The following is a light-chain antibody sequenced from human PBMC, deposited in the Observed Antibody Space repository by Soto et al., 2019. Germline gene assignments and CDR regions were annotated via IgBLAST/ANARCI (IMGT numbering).Light chain of an antibody. CDR2: AAS. J-gene: IGKJ1*01. CDR3: QKYNSAPTWT. V-gene: IGKV1-27*01. CDR1: QGVSNY. Sequence: DIQMTQSPSSLSASVGDRVTITCRASQGVSNYLAWYQQKPGKAPKLLIYAASTLQSGVPSRFRGRGSGTDFTLTIGSLQPEDVATYYCQKYNSAPTWTFGQGTKVEIK.